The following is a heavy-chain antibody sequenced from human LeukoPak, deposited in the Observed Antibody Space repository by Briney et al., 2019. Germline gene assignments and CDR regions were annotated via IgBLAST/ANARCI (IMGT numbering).Heavy chain of an antibody. CDR2: IYYSGST. J-gene: IGHJ3*02. D-gene: IGHD2-2*01. CDR3: ARGGRRTSNAFDI. Sequence: TASETLSLTCTVSGGSISSYYWSWIRQPPGKGLEWIGYIYYSGSTNYNPSLKSRVTISVDTSKNQFSLKLSSVTAADTAVYYCARGGRRTSNAFDIWGQGTMVTVSS. V-gene: IGHV4-59*01. CDR1: GGSISSYY.